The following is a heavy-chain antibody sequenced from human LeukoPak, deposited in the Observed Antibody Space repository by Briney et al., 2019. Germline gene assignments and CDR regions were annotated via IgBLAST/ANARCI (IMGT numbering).Heavy chain of an antibody. CDR1: GFTFSSYG. J-gene: IGHJ4*02. V-gene: IGHV3-30*12. CDR2: ISYDGSNK. Sequence: GGSLRLSCAASGFTFSSYGMHWVRQAPGKRLKWVAVISYDGSNKYYADSVKGRFTISRDNAQNSLYLQMNSLRAEDTAIYYCVRDRGTYRPIDYWGQGTLVTVSS. CDR3: VRDRGTYRPIDY. D-gene: IGHD1-26*01.